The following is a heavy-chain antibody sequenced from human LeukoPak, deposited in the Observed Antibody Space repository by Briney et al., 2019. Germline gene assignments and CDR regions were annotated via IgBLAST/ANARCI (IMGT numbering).Heavy chain of an antibody. J-gene: IGHJ6*03. CDR1: GGTFSSYA. V-gene: IGHV1-69*13. CDR2: IIPIFGTA. CDR3: ARGLLRFLNYYYMDV. D-gene: IGHD3-3*01. Sequence: ASVKVSCKASGGTFSSYAISWVRQAPGQGLEWMGGIIPIFGTANYAQKFQGRVTITADESTSTAYMELSSLRSEDTAVYYCARGLLRFLNYYYMDVWGKGTTVTVSS.